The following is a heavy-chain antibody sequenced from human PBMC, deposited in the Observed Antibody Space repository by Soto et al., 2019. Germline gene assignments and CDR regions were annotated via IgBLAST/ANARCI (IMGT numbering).Heavy chain of an antibody. CDR2: ISWNSGSI. CDR3: AKEHTAIGSSGWPYYYYGMDV. V-gene: IGHV3-9*01. Sequence: EVQLVESGGGLVQPGRSLRLSCAASGFTFDDYAMHWVRQAPGKGLEWVSGISWNSGSIGYADSVKGRFTISRDNAKNSLYLQMNSLRAEDTALYYCAKEHTAIGSSGWPYYYYGMDVWGQGTTVTVSS. J-gene: IGHJ6*02. D-gene: IGHD6-19*01. CDR1: GFTFDDYA.